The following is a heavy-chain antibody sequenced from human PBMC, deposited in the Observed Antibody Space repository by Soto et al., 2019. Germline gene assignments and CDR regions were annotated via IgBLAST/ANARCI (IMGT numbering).Heavy chain of an antibody. J-gene: IGHJ6*02. CDR2: IIPIFGTA. CDR1: GGTFSSYA. D-gene: IGHD6-19*01. V-gene: IGHV1-69*01. CDR3: ARYGIAVAGTTLGMDV. Sequence: QVQLVQSGAEVKKPGSSVKVSCKASGGTFSSYAISWVRQAPGQGLEWMGGIIPIFGTANYAQKFQGRVTITADESTSTADMELSSLRSEDTAVYYCARYGIAVAGTTLGMDVWGQGTTVTVSS.